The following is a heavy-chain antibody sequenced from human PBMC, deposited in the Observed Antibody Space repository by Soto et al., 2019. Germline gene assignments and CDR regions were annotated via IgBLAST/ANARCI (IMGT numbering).Heavy chain of an antibody. J-gene: IGHJ6*02. Sequence: QVQLQESGPGLVTPSQTLPLTCTVSGGYISSVGYYWSWIRQHQGQGLECIGYISYSGSIYYSPSLKSRVTISVDTSKNQFSLKLSSVTAADTAVYYCARGQRGNYPYYYGMDVWGQGTTVTVSS. D-gene: IGHD3-10*01. V-gene: IGHV4-31*03. CDR1: GGYISSVGYY. CDR3: ARGQRGNYPYYYGMDV. CDR2: ISYSGSI.